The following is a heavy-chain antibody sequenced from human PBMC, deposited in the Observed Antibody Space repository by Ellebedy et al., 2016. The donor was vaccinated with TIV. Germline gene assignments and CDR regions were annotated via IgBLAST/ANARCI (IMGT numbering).Heavy chain of an antibody. Sequence: PGGSLRLSCAASGFTFSPYAMAWVRQAPGKGLEWVSTISSTGSRTYYADSVEGRFIISRDNSKKTLYLQMNSLRAEDTAVYYCAKGRGGGSDSSAPRYYFDYWGLGTLVTVSS. D-gene: IGHD3-22*01. CDR3: AKGRGGGSDSSAPRYYFDY. V-gene: IGHV3-23*01. CDR1: GFTFSPYA. J-gene: IGHJ4*02. CDR2: ISSTGSRT.